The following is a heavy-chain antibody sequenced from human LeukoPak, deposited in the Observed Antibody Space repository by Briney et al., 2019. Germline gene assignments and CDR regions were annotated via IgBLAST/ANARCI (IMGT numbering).Heavy chain of an antibody. D-gene: IGHD3-10*01. V-gene: IGHV1-3*01. CDR1: GYTFTSYA. CDR3: ARDRDYYGSGSYPNYYYYGMDV. CDR2: INAGNGNT. J-gene: IGHJ6*02. Sequence: GASVKVSCKASGYTFTSYAMHWVRQAPGQRLEWMGWINAGNGNTKYSQKFQGRVTITRDTSASTAYMELSSLRSEDTAVYYCARDRDYYGSGSYPNYYYYGMDVWGQGTTVTVSS.